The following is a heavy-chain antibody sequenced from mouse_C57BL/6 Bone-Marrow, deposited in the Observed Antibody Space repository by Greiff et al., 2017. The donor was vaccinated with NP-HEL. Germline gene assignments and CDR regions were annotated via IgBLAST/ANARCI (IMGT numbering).Heavy chain of an antibody. J-gene: IGHJ2*01. V-gene: IGHV1-50*01. CDR3: AIGYSFDY. Sequence: QVQLQQPGAELVKPGASVKLSCKASGYTFTSYWMQWVKQRPGKGLEWIGEIDPSDSYTNYNQKFKGKATLTGDTSSSTAYMQRSSLTSEDSAVYYCAIGYSFDYWGQGTTLTVSS. CDR1: GYTFTSYW. CDR2: IDPSDSYT.